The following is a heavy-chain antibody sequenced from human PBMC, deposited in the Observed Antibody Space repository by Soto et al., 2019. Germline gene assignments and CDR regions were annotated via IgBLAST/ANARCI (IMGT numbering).Heavy chain of an antibody. Sequence: PSETLSLTCTVSGGSISSYYWIWIRQPPGKGLGWIGYIYYSGSTNYNPSLKSRVTISVDTSKNQFSLKLSSVTAADTAVYYCARVGIAVAGHFDYWGQGTLVTVSS. CDR2: IYYSGST. D-gene: IGHD6-19*01. J-gene: IGHJ4*02. CDR1: GGSISSYY. V-gene: IGHV4-59*01. CDR3: ARVGIAVAGHFDY.